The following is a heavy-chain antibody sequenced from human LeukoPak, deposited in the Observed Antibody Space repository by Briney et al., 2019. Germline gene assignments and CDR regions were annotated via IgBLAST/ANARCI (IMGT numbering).Heavy chain of an antibody. J-gene: IGHJ4*02. CDR1: GFTFSSYG. Sequence: SGGSLRLPCAASGFTFSSYGMHWVRQAPGKGLEWVAFIRYDGSNKYYADSVKGRFTISRDNSKNTLYLQMNSLRAEDTAVYYCAKWGGSYYGLFDYWGQGTLVTVSS. CDR3: AKWGGSYYGLFDY. CDR2: IRYDGSNK. D-gene: IGHD1-26*01. V-gene: IGHV3-30*02.